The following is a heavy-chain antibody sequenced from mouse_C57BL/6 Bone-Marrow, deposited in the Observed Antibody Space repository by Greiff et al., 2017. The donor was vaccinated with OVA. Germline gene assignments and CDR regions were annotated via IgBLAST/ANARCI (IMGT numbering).Heavy chain of an antibody. D-gene: IGHD4-1*01. Sequence: DVKLVESGGGLVKPGGSLKLSCAASGFTFSDYGMHWVRQAPEKGLEWVAYISSGSSTIYYADTVKGRFTISRDNAKNTLFLQMTSLRSEDTAMYYCARNWSEAWFAYWGQGTLVTVSA. CDR2: ISSGSSTI. CDR1: GFTFSDYG. CDR3: ARNWSEAWFAY. J-gene: IGHJ3*01. V-gene: IGHV5-17*01.